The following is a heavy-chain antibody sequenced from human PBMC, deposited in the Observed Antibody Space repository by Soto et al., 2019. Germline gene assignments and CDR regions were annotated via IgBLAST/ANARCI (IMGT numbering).Heavy chain of an antibody. D-gene: IGHD2-15*01. CDR2: INPSGGST. CDR1: GYTFTSYY. Sequence: QVQLVQSGAEVKKPGASVKVSCKASGYTFTSYYMHWVRQAPGQGLEWMGIINPSGGSTSYAQKLQGRVSMTRDTSTSTVYMELSSLRSEDTAVYYCASEGCSGGSCYRDYYYGMDVWGQGTTVTVSS. CDR3: ASEGCSGGSCYRDYYYGMDV. J-gene: IGHJ6*02. V-gene: IGHV1-46*01.